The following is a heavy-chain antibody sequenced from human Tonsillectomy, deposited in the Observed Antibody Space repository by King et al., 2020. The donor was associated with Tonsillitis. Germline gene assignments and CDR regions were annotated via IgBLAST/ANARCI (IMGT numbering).Heavy chain of an antibody. CDR3: ARGNPPDY. Sequence: VQLQESGPGLVKPSQTLSLTCAVSGGSISSGGYSWSWIRQPPGKGLECIGYIYYSGSTYYNPSLKSRVTISIDTSKTQFSLKLSSVTAADTAVYYCARGNPPDYWGQGALVTVAS. V-gene: IGHV4-30-4*07. CDR2: IYYSGST. D-gene: IGHD1-14*01. J-gene: IGHJ4*02. CDR1: GGSISSGGYS.